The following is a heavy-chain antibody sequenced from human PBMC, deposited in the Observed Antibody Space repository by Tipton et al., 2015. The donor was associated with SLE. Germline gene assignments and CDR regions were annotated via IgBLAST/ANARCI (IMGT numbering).Heavy chain of an antibody. D-gene: IGHD2-21*01. CDR2: IYHSGST. Sequence: LSLTCAVSGYSISSGYYWGWIRQPPGKGLEWIGSIYHSGSTYYNPSLKSRVTISVDTSKNQFSLKLSSVTAADTAVYYCARVLVAIDYYYMDVWGKGTTVTVSS. V-gene: IGHV4-38-2*01. CDR3: ARVLVAIDYYYMDV. J-gene: IGHJ6*03. CDR1: GYSISSGYY.